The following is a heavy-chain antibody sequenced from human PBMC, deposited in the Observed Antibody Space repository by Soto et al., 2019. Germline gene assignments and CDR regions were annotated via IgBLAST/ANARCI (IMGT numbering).Heavy chain of an antibody. CDR3: ARGYGYYFDY. CDR1: GGSISSYY. J-gene: IGHJ4*02. CDR2: IYYSGST. V-gene: IGHV4-59*08. D-gene: IGHD5-18*01. Sequence: PSETLSLTCTVSGGSISSYYWSWIRQPPGKGLEWIGYIYYSGSTNYNPSLKSRVTISLDKSKNQLSLKLSSVTAADTAVYYCARGYGYYFDYWGQGTLVTVSS.